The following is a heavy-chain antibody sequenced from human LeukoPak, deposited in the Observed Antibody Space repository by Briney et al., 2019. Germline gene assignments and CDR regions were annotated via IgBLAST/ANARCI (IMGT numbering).Heavy chain of an antibody. D-gene: IGHD2-2*01. CDR3: ATSDIVVVPAINTGGSEAITTPKIVEAGGFDY. Sequence: PGGSLRLSCAASGFTFSSYSMHWVRQAPGKGLEYVSAISSNGDNTYYANSVKGRFTISRDNSKNTLFLQMASLRGEDTALYYCATSDIVVVPAINTGGSEAITTPKIVEAGGFDYWGQGTLVTVSS. CDR1: GFTFSSYS. J-gene: IGHJ4*02. CDR2: ISSNGDNT. V-gene: IGHV3-64*01.